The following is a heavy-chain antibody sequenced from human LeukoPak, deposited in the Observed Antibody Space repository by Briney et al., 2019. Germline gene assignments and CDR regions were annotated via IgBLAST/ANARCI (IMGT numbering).Heavy chain of an antibody. CDR1: GGTFSSYA. V-gene: IGHV1-69*13. CDR3: ARARYYYDSSGYSHFDY. J-gene: IGHJ4*02. CDR2: IIPIFGTA. Sequence: ASVKVSCKASGGTFSSYAISWVRQAPGQGLEWMGGIIPIFGTANYAQKFQGRVTITADESTSTAYMELSSLRSEDTAVYYCARARYYYDSSGYSHFDYWGQETLVTVSS. D-gene: IGHD3-22*01.